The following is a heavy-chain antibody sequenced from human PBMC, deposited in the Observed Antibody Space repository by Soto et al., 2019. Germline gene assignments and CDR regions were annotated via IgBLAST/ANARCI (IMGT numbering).Heavy chain of an antibody. Sequence: ASVKVSCKASGGTFSSYAISWVRQAPGQGLEWMRGIIPIFGTANYAQKFQGRVTITADESTSTAYMELSSLRSEDTAVYYCARVPYCSSTSCPDWFDPWGQGTLVTVSS. CDR1: GGTFSSYA. J-gene: IGHJ5*02. CDR2: IIPIFGTA. CDR3: ARVPYCSSTSCPDWFDP. D-gene: IGHD2-2*01. V-gene: IGHV1-69*13.